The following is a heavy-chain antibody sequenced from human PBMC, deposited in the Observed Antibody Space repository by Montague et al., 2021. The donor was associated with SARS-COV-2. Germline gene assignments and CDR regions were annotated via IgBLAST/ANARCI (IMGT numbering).Heavy chain of an antibody. D-gene: IGHD3-10*01. CDR1: GDSITRNYY. J-gene: IGHJ3*02. CDR2: IYYSGTT. CDR3: ARPLVRGVPKAFDI. V-gene: IGHV4-39*01. Sequence: SETLSLTCTVSGDSITRNYYWGWLRQPPGKGLEWVGNIYYSGTTFINPSLKSRVTISVNASKNQFSLNLTSVTAADTAVYYCARPLVRGVPKAFDIWGQGALVIVSS.